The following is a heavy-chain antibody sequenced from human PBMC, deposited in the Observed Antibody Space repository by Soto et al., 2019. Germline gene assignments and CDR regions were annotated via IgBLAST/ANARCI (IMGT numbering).Heavy chain of an antibody. CDR3: ARENMDDSRGVPDI. CDR2: INAGNGNT. J-gene: IGHJ3*02. V-gene: IGHV1-3*01. CDR1: GYTFTSYA. Sequence: PLASVKVSCKASGYTFTSYAIHWVRQAPGQRLEWMGWINAGNGNTKYSQKFQDRVIMTRDKSTTTVYMELSSVISEDTAIYYCARENMDDSRGVPDIWGPGTTVTVSS. D-gene: IGHD3-22*01.